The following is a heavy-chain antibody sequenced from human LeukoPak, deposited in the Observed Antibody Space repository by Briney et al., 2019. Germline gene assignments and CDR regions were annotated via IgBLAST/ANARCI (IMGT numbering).Heavy chain of an antibody. Sequence: SETLSLTCTVSGGSISSYYWSWIRQPAGNGLEWIGRIYKSGSTNYSPSLKSRVTMSVDTSKNQFSLKLTSVTAADTAVYYCARGYYSTGWYSFDYWGQGTLVTVSS. CDR1: GGSISSYY. V-gene: IGHV4-4*07. CDR3: ARGYYSTGWYSFDY. CDR2: IYKSGST. J-gene: IGHJ4*02. D-gene: IGHD6-19*01.